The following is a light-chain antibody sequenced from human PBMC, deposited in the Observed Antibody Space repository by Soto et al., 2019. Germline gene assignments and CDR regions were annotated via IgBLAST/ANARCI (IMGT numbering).Light chain of an antibody. CDR3: QHRMNWPLT. Sequence: EIVLTQTPGTLSLSPGERATLSCRASQTVSSTYLAWYQHKPGQAPRLLIYGASSRATGIPDRFSGRGSGTDFTLTINRLEPEDFAVYYCQHRMNWPLTFGQGTRLEIK. V-gene: IGKV3D-20*02. CDR2: GAS. CDR1: QTVSSTY. J-gene: IGKJ5*01.